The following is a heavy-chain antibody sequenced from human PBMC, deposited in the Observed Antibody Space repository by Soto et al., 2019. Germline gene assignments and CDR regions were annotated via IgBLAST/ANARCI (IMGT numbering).Heavy chain of an antibody. Sequence: GGSLRLSCAASGFTFSSYGMHWVRQAPGKGLEWVAVIWYDGSNKYYADSVKGRFTISRDNSKNTLYLQMNSLRAEDTAVYYCAREGALAFRGAFDIWGQGTMVTVSS. CDR1: GFTFSSYG. J-gene: IGHJ3*02. V-gene: IGHV3-33*08. CDR2: IWYDGSNK. CDR3: AREGALAFRGAFDI. D-gene: IGHD3-16*01.